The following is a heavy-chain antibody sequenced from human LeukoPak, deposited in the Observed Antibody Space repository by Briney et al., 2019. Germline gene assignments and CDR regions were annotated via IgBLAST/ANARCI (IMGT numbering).Heavy chain of an antibody. CDR2: ISYDGSNK. CDR3: AKDRNFDY. J-gene: IGHJ4*02. CDR1: GFTFSSYG. V-gene: IGHV3-30*18. Sequence: GRSLGLSCAASGFTFSSYGMHWVRQAPGKGLEWVAVISYDGSNKYYADSVKGRFTISRDNSKNTLYLQMNSLRAEDTAVYYCAKDRNFDYWGQGTLVTVSS.